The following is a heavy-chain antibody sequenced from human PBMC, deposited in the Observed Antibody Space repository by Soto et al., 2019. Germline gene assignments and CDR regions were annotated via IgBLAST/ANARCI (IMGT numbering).Heavy chain of an antibody. Sequence: EASVKVSCKASGYTFTGYGISWVRQAPGQGLEWMGWINPNSGGTNYAQKFQGWVTMTRDTSISTAYMELSSVTAADTAVYYCARVPGPWGQGTLVTVSS. J-gene: IGHJ5*02. CDR2: INPNSGGT. CDR3: ARVPGP. V-gene: IGHV1-2*04. CDR1: GYTFTGYG.